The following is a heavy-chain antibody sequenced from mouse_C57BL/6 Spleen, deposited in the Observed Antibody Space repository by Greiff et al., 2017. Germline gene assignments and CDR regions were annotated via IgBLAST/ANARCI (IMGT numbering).Heavy chain of an antibody. CDR1: GFTFSSYA. CDR2: ISSGGDYI. Sequence: EVQRVESGEGLVKPGGSLKLSCAASGFTFSSYAMSWVRQTPEKRLEWVAYISSGGDYIYYADTVKGRFTISRDNARNTLYLQMSSLKSEDTAMYYCTRKTYSNYEDYAMDYWGQGTSVTVSS. D-gene: IGHD2-5*01. J-gene: IGHJ4*01. V-gene: IGHV5-9-1*02. CDR3: TRKTYSNYEDYAMDY.